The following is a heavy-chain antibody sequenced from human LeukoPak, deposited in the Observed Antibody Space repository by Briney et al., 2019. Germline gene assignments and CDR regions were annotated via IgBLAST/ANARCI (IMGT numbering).Heavy chain of an antibody. CDR3: AKATKISEYSSGWYDDNWFDP. CDR1: GFTFDDYA. V-gene: IGHV3-9*01. CDR2: ISWNSGSI. D-gene: IGHD6-19*01. J-gene: IGHJ5*02. Sequence: GRSLRLSCAASGFTFDDYAMHWVRQAPGKGLEWVSGISWNSGSIGYADSVKGRFTISRDNAKNSLYLQMNSLRAEDTASYYCAKATKISEYSSGWYDDNWFDPWGQGTLVTVSS.